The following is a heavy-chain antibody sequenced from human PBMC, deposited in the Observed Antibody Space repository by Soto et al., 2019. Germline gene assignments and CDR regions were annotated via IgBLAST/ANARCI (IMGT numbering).Heavy chain of an antibody. CDR1: GGTFSSYA. CDR3: ARGSLLWFGELTSHYYYGMDV. CDR2: IIPIFGTA. V-gene: IGHV1-69*01. Sequence: QVQLVQSGAEVKKPGSSVKVSCTASGGTFSSYAISWVRQAPGQGLEWMGGIIPIFGTANYAQKFQGRVTITADESTSTAYMELSSLRSEDTAVYYCARGSLLWFGELTSHYYYGMDVWGQGTTVTVSS. D-gene: IGHD3-10*01. J-gene: IGHJ6*02.